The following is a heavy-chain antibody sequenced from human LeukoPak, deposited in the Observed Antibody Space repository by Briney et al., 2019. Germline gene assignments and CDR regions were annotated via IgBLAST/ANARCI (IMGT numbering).Heavy chain of an antibody. CDR1: GYTFTSYG. V-gene: IGHV1-18*01. J-gene: IGHJ4*02. CDR3: ARDSVLTGTDY. CDR2: ISAYNGNT. Sequence: ASVKVSCKASGYTFTSYGISRVRQAPGQGLEWIGWISAYNGNTNYAQKLQGRVTMTTDTSTSTAYMELRSLRSDDTAVYYCARDSVLTGTDYWGQGTLVTVSS. D-gene: IGHD1-1*01.